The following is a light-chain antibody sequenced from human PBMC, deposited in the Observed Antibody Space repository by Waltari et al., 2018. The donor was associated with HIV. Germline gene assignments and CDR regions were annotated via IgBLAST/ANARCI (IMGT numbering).Light chain of an antibody. V-gene: IGKV3-20*01. J-gene: IGKJ5*01. Sequence: EIVLTQSPGPLSLSPGERATLSCRASQSVSSSYLAWYQQKPGQAPRLLIYGASRATGIPDRFSGSGSGTDFTLTISRLEPEDFAVYYCQQYGSSPPVTFGQGTRLEIK. CDR2: GAS. CDR1: QSVSSSY. CDR3: QQYGSSPPVT.